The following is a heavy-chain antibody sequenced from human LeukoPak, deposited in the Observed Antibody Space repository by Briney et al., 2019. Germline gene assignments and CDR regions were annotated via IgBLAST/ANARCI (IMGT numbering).Heavy chain of an antibody. J-gene: IGHJ6*04. CDR1: GGTFSSYA. D-gene: IGHD2-2*02. CDR3: ARYRTYCSSTSCYTYYYYGMDV. Sequence: SVKVSCKASGGTFSSYAIIWVRQAPGQGLEWMGGIIPIFGTANYAQKFQGRVTITADESTSTAYMELSSLRSEDTAVYYCARYRTYCSSTSCYTYYYYGMDVWGKGTTVTVSS. CDR2: IIPIFGTA. V-gene: IGHV1-69*13.